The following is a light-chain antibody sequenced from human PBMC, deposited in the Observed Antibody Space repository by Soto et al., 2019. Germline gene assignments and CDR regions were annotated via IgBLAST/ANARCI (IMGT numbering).Light chain of an antibody. CDR1: QSVSGN. J-gene: IGKJ5*01. CDR2: GAS. V-gene: IGKV3-15*01. Sequence: ETVMTQSPATLSVSPGERATLSCRASQSVSGNLAWYQQKPGQAPRLLIHGASTRATGIPASFSGSGSGTEFTLTISSLQSEDFAVYYRQQYNNWPRTFGQGTRLEIK. CDR3: QQYNNWPRT.